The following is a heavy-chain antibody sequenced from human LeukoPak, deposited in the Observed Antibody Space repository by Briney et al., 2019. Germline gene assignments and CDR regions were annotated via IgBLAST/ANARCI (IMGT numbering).Heavy chain of an antibody. CDR1: GFTFDDYA. Sequence: GGSLRPSCAASGFTFDDYAMHWVRQAPGKGLEWVSGISWNSGSIGYADSVKGRFTISRDNAKNSLYLQMNSLRAEDTALYYCAKGGRVSSSLYYYDSSGHTDFDYWGQGTLVTVSS. J-gene: IGHJ4*02. V-gene: IGHV3-9*01. CDR3: AKGGRVSSSLYYYDSSGHTDFDY. D-gene: IGHD3-22*01. CDR2: ISWNSGSI.